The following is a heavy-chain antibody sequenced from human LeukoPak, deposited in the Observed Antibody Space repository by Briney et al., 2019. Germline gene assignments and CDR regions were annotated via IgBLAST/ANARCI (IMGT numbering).Heavy chain of an antibody. CDR1: GFTVSSNY. Sequence: PGGSLRLSCAASGFTVSSNYMSWVRRAPRKGLEWVSGIYSGGSTYYADSVKGRFIISRDNSKNTLYLQMNSLRAEDTAVYYCARARGIVVVPAATVPSWFDPWGQGTLVTVSS. CDR3: ARARGIVVVPAATVPSWFDP. J-gene: IGHJ5*02. V-gene: IGHV3-66*01. D-gene: IGHD2-2*01. CDR2: IYSGGST.